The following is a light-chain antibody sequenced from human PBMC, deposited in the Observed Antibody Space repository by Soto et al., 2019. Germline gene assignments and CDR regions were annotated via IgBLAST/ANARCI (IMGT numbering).Light chain of an antibody. CDR2: DVS. CDR3: RSYTGSSTLLYV. CDR1: SNDVGIYNY. J-gene: IGLJ1*01. V-gene: IGLV2-14*01. Sequence: QSVLTQPASVSGSPGQSIAISCTGTSNDVGIYNYVSWYRQYPGKAPQLMIYDVSNRPPGVGNRFSGSKSGDTASLTISGLQAEDEAVYYCRSYTGSSTLLYVFGTGTKLTVL.